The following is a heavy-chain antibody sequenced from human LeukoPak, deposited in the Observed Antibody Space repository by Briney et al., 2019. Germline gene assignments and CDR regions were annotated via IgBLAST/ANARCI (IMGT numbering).Heavy chain of an antibody. CDR2: IYSGGRT. V-gene: IGHV3-66*04. CDR1: GFTFSSYG. CDR3: ARQQLAVAGTTDDY. J-gene: IGHJ4*02. Sequence: GGSLRLSCAASGFTFSSYGMSWVRQAPGKGLEWVSVIYSGGRTYYADSVKGRFTISRDISKNTLYLQMNSLRAEDTAVYYCARQQLAVAGTTDDYWGQGTLVTVSS. D-gene: IGHD6-19*01.